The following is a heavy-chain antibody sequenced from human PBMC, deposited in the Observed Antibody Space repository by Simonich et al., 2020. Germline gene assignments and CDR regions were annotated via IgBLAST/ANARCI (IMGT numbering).Heavy chain of an antibody. V-gene: IGHV3-30*07. J-gene: IGHJ4*02. Sequence: GGGVVQPGRPLRLSCAASGFTFSSYAMHWVRQAPGKGLEWVAVISYDGSNKYYADSVKGRFTISRDNSKNTLYLQMNSLRAEDTAVYYCARDLGSSYYFDYWGQGTLVTVSS. D-gene: IGHD6-6*01. CDR1: GFTFSSYA. CDR2: ISYDGSNK. CDR3: ARDLGSSYYFDY.